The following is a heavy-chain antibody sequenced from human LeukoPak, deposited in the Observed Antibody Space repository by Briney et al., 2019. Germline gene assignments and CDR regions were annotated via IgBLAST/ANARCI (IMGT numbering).Heavy chain of an antibody. D-gene: IGHD3-22*01. Sequence: PGGSLRLSCAASGFTFSSYAINWVRQAPGKGLEWVSSISGSSGSTFYADSVKGRFTISRDNSKNTLYLQMNSLRAEDTAVYYCAKDQVVITTTGSWFDPWGQGTLVTVSS. CDR3: AKDQVVITTTGSWFDP. CDR2: ISGSSGST. CDR1: GFTFSSYA. V-gene: IGHV3-23*01. J-gene: IGHJ5*02.